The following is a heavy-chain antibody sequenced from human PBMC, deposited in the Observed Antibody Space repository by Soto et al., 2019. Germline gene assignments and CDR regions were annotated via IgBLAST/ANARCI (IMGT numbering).Heavy chain of an antibody. J-gene: IGHJ4*02. CDR1: GGSISSSSYY. Sequence: SAALSLTCTVSGGSISSSSYYWGWIRQPPGKGLEWIGSIYYSGSTYYNPSLKSRVTISLDTSKNHFSLKLSSVTAADTAVYYCARDSSSWPYYFDYWGQGTLVTVSS. D-gene: IGHD6-13*01. CDR2: IYYSGST. V-gene: IGHV4-39*07. CDR3: ARDSSSWPYYFDY.